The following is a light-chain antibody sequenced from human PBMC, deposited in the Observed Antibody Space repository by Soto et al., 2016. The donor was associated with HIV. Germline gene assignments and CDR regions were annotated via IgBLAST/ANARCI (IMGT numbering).Light chain of an antibody. V-gene: IGKV1-39*01. Sequence: DIQMTQSPSSLSASVEDRVTITCRASQSIGRFLNWYQQISGKPPNLLTYEASILQSGVPSRFSGSGSGTDFTLIIDSLQPEDFATYYCQQSYNLPRTFGQGTMVEIK. CDR3: QQSYNLPRT. CDR2: EAS. J-gene: IGKJ1*01. CDR1: QSIGRF.